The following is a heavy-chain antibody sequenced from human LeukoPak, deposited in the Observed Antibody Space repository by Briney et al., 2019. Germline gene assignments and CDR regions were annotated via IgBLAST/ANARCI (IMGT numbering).Heavy chain of an antibody. CDR3: ARDADGDSTSDY. Sequence: SETLSLTCTVSGDSISKYYWSWIRQPPGKGLEYLGYIYYGGSTHYNPSLKSRVTISLDTPRNQFSLKLTSLTAADTAVYYCARDADGDSTSDYWGQGTLVSVSS. V-gene: IGHV4-59*01. CDR1: GDSISKYY. CDR2: IYYGGST. J-gene: IGHJ4*02. D-gene: IGHD4-17*01.